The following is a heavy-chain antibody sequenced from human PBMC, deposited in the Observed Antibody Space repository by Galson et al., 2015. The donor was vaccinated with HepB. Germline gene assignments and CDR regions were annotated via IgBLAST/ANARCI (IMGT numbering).Heavy chain of an antibody. D-gene: IGHD4-11*01. Sequence: SLRLSCAASGFTFSSYWMSWVHQAPGKGLEWVANIKQDGSEKYYVDSVKGRFTISRDNAKNSLYLQMNSLRAEDTAVYYCARDGGVTTFYMDVWGKGTTVTVSS. CDR3: ARDGGVTTFYMDV. J-gene: IGHJ6*03. V-gene: IGHV3-7*01. CDR2: IKQDGSEK. CDR1: GFTFSSYW.